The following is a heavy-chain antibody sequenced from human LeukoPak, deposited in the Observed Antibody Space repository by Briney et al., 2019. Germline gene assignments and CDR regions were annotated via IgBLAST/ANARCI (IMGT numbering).Heavy chain of an antibody. J-gene: IGHJ6*02. D-gene: IGHD2-2*01. CDR1: GGTFSSYA. V-gene: IGHV1-69*04. CDR2: IIPILGIA. CDR3: ASTFEVPAAKDFYYYYGMDV. Sequence: SVKVSCKASGGTFSSYAISWVRQAPGQGLDWVGRIIPILGIANYAQKFQGRVTITADKSTSTAYMELSSLRSEDTAVYYCASTFEVPAAKDFYYYYGMDVWGQGTTVTVSS.